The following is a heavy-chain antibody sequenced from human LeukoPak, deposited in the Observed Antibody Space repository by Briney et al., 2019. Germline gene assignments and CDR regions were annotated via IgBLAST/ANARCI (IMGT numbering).Heavy chain of an antibody. V-gene: IGHV1-2*02. CDR3: ARSLAVAPDAFDI. Sequence: ASVKVSCKAPGYTFTGYYMHWVRQAPGQGLEWMGWINPNSGGTNYAQKFQGRVTMTRDTSISTAYMELSRLRSDDTAVYYCARSLAVAPDAFDIWGQGTMVTVSS. J-gene: IGHJ3*02. CDR1: GYTFTGYY. D-gene: IGHD6-19*01. CDR2: INPNSGGT.